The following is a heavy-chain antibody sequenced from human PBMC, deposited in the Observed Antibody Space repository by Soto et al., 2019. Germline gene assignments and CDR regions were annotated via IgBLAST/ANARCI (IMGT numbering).Heavy chain of an antibody. Sequence: QVHLVESGGGVVQPGRSLRLSCAASGFTFNTYGMHWVRQAPGKGLEWVAVISYDGGDKYYADSVKGRFTISRDNSKNTLYLQMNSLRREDAAVFFCAKAHRGSVTHFDYWGQGTLVTVSS. CDR1: GFTFNTYG. CDR3: AKAHRGSVTHFDY. J-gene: IGHJ4*02. V-gene: IGHV3-30*18. D-gene: IGHD3-16*01. CDR2: ISYDGGDK.